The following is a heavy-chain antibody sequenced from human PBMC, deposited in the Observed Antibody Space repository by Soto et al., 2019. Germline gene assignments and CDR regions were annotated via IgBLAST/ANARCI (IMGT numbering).Heavy chain of an antibody. J-gene: IGHJ5*02. CDR3: ARTPETRDWLDP. CDR2: IYYTGAY. CDR1: GASVSSYY. D-gene: IGHD1-7*01. Sequence: SETLSLTCSVSGASVSSYYWSWVRQPPGKGLEWIGYIYYTGAYNYNPSLKSRVTISVDTSKNQFSLKLTSVTAADTAVYYCARTPETRDWLDPWGQGTLVTVS. V-gene: IGHV4-59*02.